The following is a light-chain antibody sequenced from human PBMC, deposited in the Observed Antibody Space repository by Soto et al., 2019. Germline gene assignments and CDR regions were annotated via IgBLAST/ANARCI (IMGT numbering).Light chain of an antibody. Sequence: QSALTQPASVSGSPGQSITISCTGTSSTVGGFNVVSWYQQHPGKAPKVIIYEGIKRPSGVSNRFSGSKSGNTASLTISGLQAEDEAYYYCSSYTTSTSFILFGGGTKLTVL. CDR1: SSTVGGFNV. CDR3: SSYTTSTSFIL. J-gene: IGLJ2*01. V-gene: IGLV2-14*02. CDR2: EGI.